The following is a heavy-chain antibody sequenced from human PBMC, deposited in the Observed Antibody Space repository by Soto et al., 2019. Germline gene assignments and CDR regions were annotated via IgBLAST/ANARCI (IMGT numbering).Heavy chain of an antibody. V-gene: IGHV3-23*01. Sequence: PGGSLRLSCAAASGFTFSTYAMTWVRQAPGKGLEWVSGISGSGDSTYYRDSVKGRFTISRDNSKNTLFLQMNSLRAEDTAIYYCATRRDASYYYYGMDVWGQGTTITVSS. CDR2: ISGSGDST. CDR3: ATRRDASYYYYGMDV. D-gene: IGHD2-2*01. CDR1: GFTFSTYA. J-gene: IGHJ6*02.